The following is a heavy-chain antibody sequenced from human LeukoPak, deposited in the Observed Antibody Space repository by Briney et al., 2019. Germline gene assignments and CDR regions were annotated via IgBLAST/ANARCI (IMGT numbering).Heavy chain of an antibody. Sequence: SVKVSCXASGGTFSSYAISWVRQAPGQGLEWMGGIIPIFGTANYAQKFQGRVTITADESTSTAYMELSSLRSEDTAVYYCARDSASIQAARRDYYYYYMDVWGKGTTVTVSS. CDR3: ARDSASIQAARRDYYYYYMDV. CDR1: GGTFSSYA. V-gene: IGHV1-69*13. CDR2: IIPIFGTA. D-gene: IGHD6-6*01. J-gene: IGHJ6*03.